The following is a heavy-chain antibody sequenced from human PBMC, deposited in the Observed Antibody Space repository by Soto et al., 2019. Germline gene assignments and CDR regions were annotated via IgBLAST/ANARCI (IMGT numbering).Heavy chain of an antibody. Sequence: SETLSLTCAVYGGSFSGYYWSWIRQPPGKGLEWIGESNHSASTTYTPSLKSRVTISVDTSKTQFSLKLSSVTAADTAVYYCAEHYYGSGSYSDVWGQGTTVTVS. V-gene: IGHV4-34*01. CDR3: AEHYYGSGSYSDV. CDR1: GGSFSGYY. D-gene: IGHD3-10*01. J-gene: IGHJ6*02. CDR2: SNHSAST.